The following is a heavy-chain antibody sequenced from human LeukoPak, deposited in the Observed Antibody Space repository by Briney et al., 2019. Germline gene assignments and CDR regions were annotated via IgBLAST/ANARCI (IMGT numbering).Heavy chain of an antibody. V-gene: IGHV3-30-3*01. CDR2: ISYDGSNK. D-gene: IGHD4-11*01. CDR3: ARDSPDYSNYYFDY. Sequence: PGGSLRLSCAASGFTFSSYAMHWVRQAPGKGLEWVAVISYDGSNKYYADSVKGRFTISRDNSKNTLYLQMNSLRAEDTAVYYCARDSPDYSNYYFDYWGQGTLVTVSS. J-gene: IGHJ4*02. CDR1: GFTFSSYA.